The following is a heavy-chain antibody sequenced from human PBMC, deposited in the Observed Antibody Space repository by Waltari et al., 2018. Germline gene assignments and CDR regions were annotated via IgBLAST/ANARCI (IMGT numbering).Heavy chain of an antibody. D-gene: IGHD5-12*01. J-gene: IGHJ5*02. V-gene: IGHV4-39*01. CDR2: IYYSGGI. Sequence: QLQLQESGPGLVKPSGTLSLTCSVSGGSISSSRYYWGWIRQSPGKGLEWIGSIYYSGGIHYNPTLQGRVTISGDTSKNQFSLNLSSVTAADTAVYYCARHWKRNGYRFDPWGQGTRVTVSS. CDR3: ARHWKRNGYRFDP. CDR1: GGSISSSRYY.